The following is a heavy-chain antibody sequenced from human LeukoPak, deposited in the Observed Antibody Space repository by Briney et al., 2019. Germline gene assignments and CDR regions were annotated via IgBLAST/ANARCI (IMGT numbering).Heavy chain of an antibody. CDR2: INPNSGGT. V-gene: IGHV1-2*04. D-gene: IGHD5-18*01. Sequence: ASVKVSCKASGYTFTGYYMHWVRQAPGQGLEWMGWINPNSGGTNYAQKFQGWVTMTRDTSISTAYMELSRLRPDDTAVYYCARGGPPMDTAMVSLNYWGQGTLVTVSS. CDR1: GYTFTGYY. J-gene: IGHJ4*02. CDR3: ARGGPPMDTAMVSLNY.